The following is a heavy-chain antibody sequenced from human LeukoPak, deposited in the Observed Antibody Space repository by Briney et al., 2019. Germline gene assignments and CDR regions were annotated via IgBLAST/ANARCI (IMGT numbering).Heavy chain of an antibody. D-gene: IGHD4-17*01. CDR1: GFTFSDYY. CDR2: ISSSGSTI. CDR3: ARDLRYGDYSLDY. J-gene: IGHJ4*02. Sequence: GGSLRLSCGASGFTFSDYYMSWIRQAPGKGLEWVSYISSSGSTIYYADSVKGRFTISRDNAKNSLFLQMNSLRAEDTAVYYCARDLRYGDYSLDYWGQGTLVTVSS. V-gene: IGHV3-11*01.